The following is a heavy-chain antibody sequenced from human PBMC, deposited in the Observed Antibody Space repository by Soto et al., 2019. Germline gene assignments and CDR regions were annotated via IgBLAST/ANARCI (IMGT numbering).Heavy chain of an antibody. CDR2: SSYDGRET. D-gene: IGHD2-21*01. CDR3: ERHSGSPILKFDN. Sequence: GGSLRLSCAASDFDFSSYGIHWVRQAPGKGLEWVAASSYDGRETFYADSAKGRFTVSKEMSKNTAFLQMNALKHEDTAVYFCERHSGSPILKFDNWCQGTPVTVSS. V-gene: IGHV3-30*03. CDR1: DFDFSSYG. J-gene: IGHJ4*02.